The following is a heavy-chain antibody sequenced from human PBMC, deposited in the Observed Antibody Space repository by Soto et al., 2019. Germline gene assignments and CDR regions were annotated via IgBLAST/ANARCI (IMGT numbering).Heavy chain of an antibody. V-gene: IGHV3-15*07. Sequence: GGSLRLSCAASGVTFSNAWMNWVRQAPGKGLEWVGRIKSKTDGGTTDYAAPVKGRFTISRDNSKNTLYLQMNSLRAEDTAVYYCAKDPYGDYVLGYWGQGTLVTVSS. CDR1: GVTFSNAW. J-gene: IGHJ4*02. CDR3: AKDPYGDYVLGY. D-gene: IGHD4-17*01. CDR2: IKSKTDGGTT.